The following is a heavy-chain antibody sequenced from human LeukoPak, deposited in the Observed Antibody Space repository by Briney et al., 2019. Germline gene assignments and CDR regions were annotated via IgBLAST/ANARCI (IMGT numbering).Heavy chain of an antibody. CDR1: GGSFSGYY. J-gene: IGHJ6*04. Sequence: PSETLSLTCAVYGGSFSGYYWSWIRQPPGKGLEWIGEINHSGSTNYNPSLKSRVTISVDTSKNQFSLKLSSVTAADTAVYYCARYSSSRPYYYYGMDVWGKGTTVTVSS. D-gene: IGHD6-13*01. CDR2: INHSGST. CDR3: ARYSSSRPYYYYGMDV. V-gene: IGHV4-34*01.